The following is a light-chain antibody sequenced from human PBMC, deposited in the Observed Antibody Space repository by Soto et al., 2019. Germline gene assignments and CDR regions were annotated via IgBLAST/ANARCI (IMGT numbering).Light chain of an antibody. CDR3: SSYAGSNVV. CDR1: SSDVGGYNF. J-gene: IGLJ2*01. V-gene: IGLV2-8*01. Sequence: QSALTQPPSASGSPGQSVTISCTGTSSDVGGYNFVSWYQQHPGKAPKLMIFEVSKRPSGVPDRFSGSKSGSTASLTVSGPQAEDEADYFCSSYAGSNVVFGGGTKLTVL. CDR2: EVS.